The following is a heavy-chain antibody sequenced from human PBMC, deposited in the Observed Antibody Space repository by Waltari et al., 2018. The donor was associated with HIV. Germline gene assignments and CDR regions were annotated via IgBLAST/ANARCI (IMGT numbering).Heavy chain of an antibody. CDR1: GFTFSSYE. V-gene: IGHV3-48*03. CDR2: ISSSGSTR. J-gene: IGHJ6*02. Sequence: EVQLVESGGGLVQPGGSLRLSCAASGFTFSSYEMNWVRQAPGKGLEWVSYISSSGSTRYYADSVKGRFTISRDNAKNSLYLQMNSLRAEDTAVYYCARSGGSWYGGYGMDVWGQGTTVTVSS. CDR3: ARSGGSWYGGYGMDV. D-gene: IGHD6-13*01.